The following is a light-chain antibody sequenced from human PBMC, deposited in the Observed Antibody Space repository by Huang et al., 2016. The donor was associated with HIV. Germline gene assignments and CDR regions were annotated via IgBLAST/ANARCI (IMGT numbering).Light chain of an antibody. CDR1: QSVLYSSNNKNY. J-gene: IGKJ1*01. Sequence: DIVMTQSPDSLPVFLGARATINCKFSQSVLYSSNNKNYLAWYQQKPGQPPKLLIYWASTRESGIPDRFSGSGSGTDFTLTIKSLQAEDVAVYYCQQYYTTPWTFGQGTKVEL. V-gene: IGKV4-1*01. CDR3: QQYYTTPWT. CDR2: WAS.